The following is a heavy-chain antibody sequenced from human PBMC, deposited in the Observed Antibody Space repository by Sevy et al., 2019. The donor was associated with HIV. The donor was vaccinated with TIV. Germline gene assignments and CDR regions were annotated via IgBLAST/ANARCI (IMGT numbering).Heavy chain of an antibody. Sequence: GGSLRLSCEVSGFSFSSYWMTWVRQAPGRGLEWVANIYPDGSEKYYVDSVKGRFTISRDNAKNSLYLQMNSLRAEDTAVYYCAREGSYGDYRFSYYYGLDVWGQGTTVTVSS. CDR2: IYPDGSEK. CDR3: AREGSYGDYRFSYYYGLDV. CDR1: GFSFSSYW. V-gene: IGHV3-7*01. D-gene: IGHD4-17*01. J-gene: IGHJ6*02.